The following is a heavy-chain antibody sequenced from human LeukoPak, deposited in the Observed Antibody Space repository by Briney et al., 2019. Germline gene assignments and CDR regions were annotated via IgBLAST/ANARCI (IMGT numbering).Heavy chain of an antibody. D-gene: IGHD1-7*01. Sequence: PGGSLRLSCAASGFTFRRYWMSWVRQAPGKGLEWVANIKQDGSGKYYVDSVKGRFTISRDNAKNSPYLQMNSLRAEDTAVYYCARDWANYPGGYWGQGTLVTVSS. CDR3: ARDWANYPGGY. CDR2: IKQDGSGK. CDR1: GFTFRRYW. V-gene: IGHV3-7*01. J-gene: IGHJ4*02.